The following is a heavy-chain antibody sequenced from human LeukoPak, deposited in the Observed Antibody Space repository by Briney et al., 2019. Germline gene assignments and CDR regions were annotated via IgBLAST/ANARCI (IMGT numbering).Heavy chain of an antibody. CDR2: INHTGST. Sequence: KPSETLSLTCTVSGGSISSYYWSWIRQSPGKGLEWIGEINHTGSTIYNPSLKSRVTISVDTSKNQFSLKLSSVTAADTAVYYCARQRNYFDYWGQGTLVTVSS. J-gene: IGHJ4*02. CDR3: ARQRNYFDY. V-gene: IGHV4-59*08. CDR1: GGSISSYY.